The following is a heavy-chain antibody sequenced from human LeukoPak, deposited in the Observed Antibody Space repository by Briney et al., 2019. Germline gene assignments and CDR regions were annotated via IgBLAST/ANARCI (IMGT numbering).Heavy chain of an antibody. Sequence: ASVKVSCKASGGTFSSYTISWVRQAPGQGLEWMGRIIPILGIANYAQKFQGRVTITADKSTSTAYMELSSLRSEDTAVYYCARDSALGAYSSGWYAFDIWGQGTMVTVSS. CDR1: GGTFSSYT. CDR2: IIPILGIA. CDR3: ARDSALGAYSSGWYAFDI. D-gene: IGHD6-13*01. V-gene: IGHV1-69*04. J-gene: IGHJ3*02.